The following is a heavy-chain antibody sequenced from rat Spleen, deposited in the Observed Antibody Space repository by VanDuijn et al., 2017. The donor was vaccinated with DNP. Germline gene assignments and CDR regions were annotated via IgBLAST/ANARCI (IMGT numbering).Heavy chain of an antibody. CDR2: ITSSGDNT. CDR3: VRELGAGAY. D-gene: IGHD5-1*01. Sequence: EVQLLESGGGLVQPGGSMKLSCSALGFTFGSFPMAWVRQTLTEGLEWVASITSSGDNTFYRDSVKGRFTVSRDNAKSTLYLQMDSLRSDDTATYYCVRELGAGAYWGQGTLVTVSS. CDR1: GFTFGSFP. J-gene: IGHJ3*01. V-gene: IGHV5-46*01.